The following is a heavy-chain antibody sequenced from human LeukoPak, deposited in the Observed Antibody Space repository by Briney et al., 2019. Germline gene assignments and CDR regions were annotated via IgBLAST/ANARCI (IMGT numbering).Heavy chain of an antibody. D-gene: IGHD6-6*01. CDR1: GFTFSSYG. CDR3: AKDYARSSYYYYYYYMDV. J-gene: IGHJ6*03. V-gene: IGHV3-30*02. Sequence: GGSLRLSCAASGFTFSSYGMHWVRQAPGQGLEWVAFIRYDGSNKYYADSVKGRFTISRDNSKNTRYLQMNSLRAEDTAVYYCAKDYARSSYYYYYYYMDVWGKGTTVTVSS. CDR2: IRYDGSNK.